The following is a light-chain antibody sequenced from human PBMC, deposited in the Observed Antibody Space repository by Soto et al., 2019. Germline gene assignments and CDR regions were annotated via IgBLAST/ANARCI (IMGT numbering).Light chain of an antibody. V-gene: IGKV1-39*01. CDR2: GAS. J-gene: IGKJ5*01. CDR1: QSISIY. Sequence: DIQMTHSPSSLSASVGDRVTITFRSSQSISIYLNWYQLKPGKAPNLLMYGASYLKSGVPTRFSGSGSGTDFTLTISSLQPEDFAIYYCQQTYTTPEITFGQGTRLEIK. CDR3: QQTYTTPEIT.